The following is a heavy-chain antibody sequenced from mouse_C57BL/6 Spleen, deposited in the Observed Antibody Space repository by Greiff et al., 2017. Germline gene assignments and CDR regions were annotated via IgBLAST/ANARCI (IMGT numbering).Heavy chain of an antibody. J-gene: IGHJ3*01. CDR2: IYPGDGDT. V-gene: IGHV1-82*01. CDR1: GYAFSSSW. Sequence: VQLQQSGPELVKPGASVKISCKASGYAFSSSWMNWVKQRPGKGLEWIGRIYPGDGDTNYNGKFKGKATLTADKSSSTAYMQLSSLTSEDSAVYFCAMGNYAWFAYWGQGTLVTVSA. CDR3: AMGNYAWFAY. D-gene: IGHD2-1*01.